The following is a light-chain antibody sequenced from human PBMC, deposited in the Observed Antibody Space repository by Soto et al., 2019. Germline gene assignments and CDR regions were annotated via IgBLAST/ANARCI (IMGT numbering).Light chain of an antibody. Sequence: QSVLTQPASVSGSPGQSITISCTGTSSDIGGYNYVSWYQQHPGKAPKLIIYDVNDRPSGVSNRFSGSKSGNTASLTISGLQAEDEADYYCTSYTSSNTRWVFGGGTQLTVL. CDR2: DVN. CDR1: SSDIGGYNY. J-gene: IGLJ3*02. CDR3: TSYTSSNTRWV. V-gene: IGLV2-14*03.